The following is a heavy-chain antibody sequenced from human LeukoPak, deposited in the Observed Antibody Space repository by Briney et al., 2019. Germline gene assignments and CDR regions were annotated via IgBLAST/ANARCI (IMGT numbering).Heavy chain of an antibody. V-gene: IGHV4-4*07. Sequence: SETLSLTCTVSGGSISPYYWSFIRQPAGKGPEWIGRISTSGSSKYNPSLESRVTMSVDTSKNQFSLKVTSVTAADTAMYYCARDRVSWHYFDYWGQGTLLTVSS. J-gene: IGHJ4*02. CDR2: ISTSGSS. CDR3: ARDRVSWHYFDY. D-gene: IGHD5/OR15-5a*01. CDR1: GGSISPYY.